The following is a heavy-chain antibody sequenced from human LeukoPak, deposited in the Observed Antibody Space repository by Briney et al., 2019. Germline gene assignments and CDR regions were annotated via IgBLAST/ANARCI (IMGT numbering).Heavy chain of an antibody. CDR2: IRYDGSNK. CDR3: AKDSFSRIVGATGTFDY. V-gene: IGHV3-30*02. J-gene: IGHJ4*02. CDR1: GLTFSSYG. Sequence: PGGSLRLSCAASGLTFSSYGMHWVRQAPGKGLEWVAFIRYDGSNKYYADSVKGRFTISRDNSKNTLYLQMNSLRAEDTAVYYCAKDSFSRIVGATGTFDYWGQGTLVTVSS. D-gene: IGHD1-26*01.